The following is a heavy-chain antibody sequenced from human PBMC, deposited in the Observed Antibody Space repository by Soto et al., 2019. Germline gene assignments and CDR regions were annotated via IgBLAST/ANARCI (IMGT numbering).Heavy chain of an antibody. J-gene: IGHJ5*02. CDR3: ARLGYCSSTSCYSFWGWFDP. CDR2: ISSSSSYI. D-gene: IGHD2-2*01. Sequence: GGSLRLSCAASGFTFSSYSMNWVRQAPGKGLEWVSSISSSSSYIYYADSVKGRFTISRDNAKNSLYLQMNGLRAEDTAVYYCARLGYCSSTSCYSFWGWFDPWGQGTLVTVSS. CDR1: GFTFSSYS. V-gene: IGHV3-21*01.